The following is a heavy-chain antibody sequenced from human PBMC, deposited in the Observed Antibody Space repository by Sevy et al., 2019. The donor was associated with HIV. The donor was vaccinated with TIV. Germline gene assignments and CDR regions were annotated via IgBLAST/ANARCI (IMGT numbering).Heavy chain of an antibody. CDR1: GFTFSKYS. V-gene: IGHV3-23*01. J-gene: IGHJ4*02. D-gene: IGHD2-8*01. CDR3: AREGCTKPHDY. Sequence: GGSLRLSCAASGFTFSKYSMSWVRQPPVKGLECGSTLSFGCGEINHADSVKGRFTISRDNSKNSLYLQMNNLRAEDTAVYYCAREGCTKPHDYWGQGTLVTVSS. CDR2: LSFGCGEI.